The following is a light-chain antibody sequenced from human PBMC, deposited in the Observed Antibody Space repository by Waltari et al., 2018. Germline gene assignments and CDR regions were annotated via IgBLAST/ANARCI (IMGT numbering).Light chain of an antibody. V-gene: IGKV1-39*01. CDR1: QTVTSD. Sequence: DIQMTQSPSSLSASIGDRVLITCLASQTVTSDLHWYQQRPGKPPKLLIYSASTLQRGVSSRFSGSGSGTDFTLTINNLQPDDFATYFCQQNYASPFTFGQGTKLDMK. CDR2: SAS. CDR3: QQNYASPFT. J-gene: IGKJ2*01.